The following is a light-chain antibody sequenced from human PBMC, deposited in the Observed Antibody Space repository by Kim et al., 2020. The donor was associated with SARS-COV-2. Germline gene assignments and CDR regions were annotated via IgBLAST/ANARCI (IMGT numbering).Light chain of an antibody. CDR3: QQSYSTPPIT. Sequence: DIQMTQSPSSLSASVGDRVTITCRASQSISSSLNWYQHKPGKAPKLLIYATSSLQSGVPSRFSGSGSGTDFTLTISSLQPEDFATYYCQQSYSTPPITFGQGTRLEIK. V-gene: IGKV1-39*01. CDR1: QSISSS. J-gene: IGKJ5*01. CDR2: ATS.